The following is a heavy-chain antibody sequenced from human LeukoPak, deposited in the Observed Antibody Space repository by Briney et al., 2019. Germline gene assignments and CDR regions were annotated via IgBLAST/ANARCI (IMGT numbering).Heavy chain of an antibody. CDR1: GGSISSYY. CDR2: IYYSGST. J-gene: IGHJ4*02. D-gene: IGHD3-22*01. Sequence: SETLSLTCTVSGGSISSYYWSWIRQPPGKGLEWIGYIYYSGSTNYNPSLKSRVTISVDTSKNQFSLKLSSVTAADTAVYYCARNRPYYYDSSGQGFDYWGQGTLVTVSS. V-gene: IGHV4-59*01. CDR3: ARNRPYYYDSSGQGFDY.